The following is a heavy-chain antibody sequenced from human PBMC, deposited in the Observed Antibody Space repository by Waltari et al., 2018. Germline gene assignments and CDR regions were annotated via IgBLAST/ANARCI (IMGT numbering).Heavy chain of an antibody. J-gene: IGHJ3*02. Sequence: EVQLVESGGGLVQPGGPLILPCAASGSIFRPYSTNLVRQAPGKGLEWVSYISGSGNFIYYADSVKGRFIISRDNAKNLLFLQMNSLRADDTAVYYCARATYYYDISGQRTDAFDIWGQGTMVTVSS. CDR3: ARATYYYDISGQRTDAFDI. CDR2: ISGSGNFI. V-gene: IGHV3-48*01. D-gene: IGHD3-22*01. CDR1: GSIFRPYS.